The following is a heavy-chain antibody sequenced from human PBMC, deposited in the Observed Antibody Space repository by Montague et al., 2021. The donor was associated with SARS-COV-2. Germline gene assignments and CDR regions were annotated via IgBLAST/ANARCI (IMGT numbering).Heavy chain of an antibody. CDR2: MYYSGST. CDR1: GGSISSSNYY. CDR3: ARDDIVLQGVTKGMDV. D-gene: IGHD3-10*01. V-gene: IGHV4-39*07. Sequence: SETLSLTCTASGGSISSSNYYWGWLRQPPGKGLEWIGNMYYSGSTYYNPSLKSRVTISIDTSKNQFSLKLSSVTAADTAVYYCARDDIVLQGVTKGMDVWGRGTTVTVSS. J-gene: IGHJ6*02.